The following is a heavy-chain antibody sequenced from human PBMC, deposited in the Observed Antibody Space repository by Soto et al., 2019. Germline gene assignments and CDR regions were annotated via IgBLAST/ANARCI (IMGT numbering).Heavy chain of an antibody. D-gene: IGHD3-9*01. CDR3: ARHDILTGEFDY. V-gene: IGHV4-39*01. CDR1: GGSISSSSYY. Sequence: SETLSLTCTVSGGSISSSSYYWGWIRQPPGKGLEWIGSIYYSGSTYYNPSLKSRVTISVDTSKNQFSLKLSSVTAADTAVYYCARHDILTGEFDYWGQGTLVTVSS. CDR2: IYYSGST. J-gene: IGHJ4*02.